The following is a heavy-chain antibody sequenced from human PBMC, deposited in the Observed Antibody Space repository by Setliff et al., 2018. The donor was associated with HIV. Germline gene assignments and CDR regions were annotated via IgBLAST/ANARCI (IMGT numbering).Heavy chain of an antibody. J-gene: IGHJ5*02. D-gene: IGHD6-13*01. V-gene: IGHV1-69*13. Sequence: ASVKVSCKVSGGTLSNYGITWVRQAPGQGLEWMGEVIPLLSTTNYGQKFQGRVTITADESTKTVYMELSSLTSEDTAVYYCARGEQRLVQMGYYLDTWGQGTLVTVPQ. CDR2: VIPLLSTT. CDR3: ARGEQRLVQMGYYLDT. CDR1: GGTLSNYG.